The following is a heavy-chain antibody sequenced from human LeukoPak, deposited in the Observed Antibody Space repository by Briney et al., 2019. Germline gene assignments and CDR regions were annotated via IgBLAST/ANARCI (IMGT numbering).Heavy chain of an antibody. J-gene: IGHJ3*02. D-gene: IGHD2-2*01. CDR3: ARLCSSTSCYYSDAFDI. Sequence: SETLSLTCTVSGGSISSGRYYWSWIRQPAGKGLEWIGRIYTSGSTNYNPSLKSRVTISVDTSKNQFSLKLSSVTAADTAVYYCARLCSSTSCYYSDAFDIWGQGTMVTVSS. CDR2: IYTSGST. V-gene: IGHV4-61*02. CDR1: GGSISSGRYY.